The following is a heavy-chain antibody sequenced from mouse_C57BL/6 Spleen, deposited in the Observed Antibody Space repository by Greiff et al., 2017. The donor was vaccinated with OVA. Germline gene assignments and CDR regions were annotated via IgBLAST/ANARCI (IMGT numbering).Heavy chain of an antibody. CDR3: ARDGSYWYVDV. CDR2: IYPGDGDT. CDR1: GYAFSSYW. Sequence: QVQLQQPGAELVKPGASVKISCKASGYAFSSYWMNWVKQRPGQGLEWIGQIYPGDGDTNYNGKFKGKATLTADKSSSTAYLQLSSLTSEDSAVDFCARDGSYWYVDVWGTGTTVTVSS. D-gene: IGHD1-1*01. V-gene: IGHV1-80*01. J-gene: IGHJ1*03.